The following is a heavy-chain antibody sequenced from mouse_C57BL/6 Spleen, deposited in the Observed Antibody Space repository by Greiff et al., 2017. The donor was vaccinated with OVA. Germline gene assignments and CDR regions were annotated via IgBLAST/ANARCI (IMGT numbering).Heavy chain of an antibody. CDR3: AREHQGAYYGNCGFAY. CDR1: GYSFTDYN. Sequence: EVQLQESGPELVKPGASVKISCKASGYSFTDYNMNWVKQSNGKSLEWIGVINPNYGTTSYNQKFKGKATLTVDQSSSTAYMQLNSLTSEDSAVYYCAREHQGAYYGNCGFAYWGQGTLVTVSA. J-gene: IGHJ3*01. CDR2: INPNYGTT. D-gene: IGHD2-10*01. V-gene: IGHV1-39*01.